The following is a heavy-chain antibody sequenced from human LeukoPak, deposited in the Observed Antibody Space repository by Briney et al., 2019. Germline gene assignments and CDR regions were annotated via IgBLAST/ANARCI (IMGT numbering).Heavy chain of an antibody. Sequence: GESLKTSCKGPGYTFTNYWIGWVRQMPGKGLEWMGIIYPGDSDTRYSPSFQGQVTISADKSISTAYLQWSSLKASDTAMYYCVRRMYSGSYYFDYWGQGTLVTVSS. J-gene: IGHJ4*02. V-gene: IGHV5-51*01. D-gene: IGHD1-26*01. CDR3: VRRMYSGSYYFDY. CDR1: GYTFTNYW. CDR2: IYPGDSDT.